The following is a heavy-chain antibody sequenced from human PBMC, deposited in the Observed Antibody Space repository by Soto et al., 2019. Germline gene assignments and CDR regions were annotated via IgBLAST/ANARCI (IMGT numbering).Heavy chain of an antibody. D-gene: IGHD6-13*01. CDR3: ARTAYGQQQAKFDY. CDR1: GGSFSGYY. CDR2: INHSGST. Sequence: LSLTCAVYGGSFSGYYWSWIRQPPGKGLEWIGEINHSGSTNYNPSLKSRVTISVDTSKNQFSLKLSSVTAADTAVYYCARTAYGQQQAKFDYRGQGTLVTVSS. V-gene: IGHV4-34*01. J-gene: IGHJ4*02.